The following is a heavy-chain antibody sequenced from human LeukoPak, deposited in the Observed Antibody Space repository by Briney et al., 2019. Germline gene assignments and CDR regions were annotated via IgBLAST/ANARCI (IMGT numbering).Heavy chain of an antibody. D-gene: IGHD2-2*02. J-gene: IGHJ4*02. CDR2: INHSGST. Sequence: SETLSLTCAVYGGSFSGYYWSWIRQPPGKGLEWIGEINHSGSTNYNPSLKSRVTISVDTSKNQFSLRLSSVTAADTAVYYCARHVCSSTNCYNYFDYWGQGSLVTVSS. CDR1: GGSFSGYY. V-gene: IGHV4-34*01. CDR3: ARHVCSSTNCYNYFDY.